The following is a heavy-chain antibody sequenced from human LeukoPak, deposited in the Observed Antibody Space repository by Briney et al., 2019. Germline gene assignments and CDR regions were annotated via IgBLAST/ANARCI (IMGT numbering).Heavy chain of an antibody. CDR2: INTNTGNP. CDR3: ARHMAPWTYSYDAFDI. Sequence: WASVKVSCKASGYTFTSYAMNWVRQAPGQGLEWMGWINTNTGNPTYAQGFTGRFVFSLDTSVSTAYLQISSLKAEDTAVYYCARHMAPWTYSYDAFDIWGQGTMVTVSS. V-gene: IGHV7-4-1*02. CDR1: GYTFTSYA. D-gene: IGHD3-10*01. J-gene: IGHJ3*02.